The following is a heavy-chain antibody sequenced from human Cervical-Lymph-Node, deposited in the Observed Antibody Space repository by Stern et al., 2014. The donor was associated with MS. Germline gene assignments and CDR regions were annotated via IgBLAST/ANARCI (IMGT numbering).Heavy chain of an antibody. CDR2: IDAGGGTT. J-gene: IGHJ6*02. CDR3: ARAPSDYYGMDV. V-gene: IGHV1-46*01. CDR1: GYTFSIYY. D-gene: IGHD6-19*01. Sequence: VQLVESGAEVKKSGASVKVSCKAFGYTFSIYYMHWVRQAPGQGLEWVGIIDAGGGTTTYAQKFQGRVAMTRDTSARTVYMELSSLRSEDTAVYYCARAPSDYYGMDVWGQGTTVTVSS.